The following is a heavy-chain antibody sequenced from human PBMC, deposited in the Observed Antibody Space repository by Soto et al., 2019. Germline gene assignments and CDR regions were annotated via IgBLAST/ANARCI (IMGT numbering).Heavy chain of an antibody. CDR3: ARARGGYYSAPFDY. D-gene: IGHD3-10*01. CDR1: GFTFSSYW. J-gene: IGHJ4*02. Sequence: PGGSLRLSCAASGFTFSSYWMSWVRQAPGKGLEWVANIKQDGSEKYYADSVKGRFTISRDNSKNTLYLQMNSLRAEDTAVYYCARARGGYYSAPFDYGGQGPLVNVSS. CDR2: IKQDGSEK. V-gene: IGHV3-7*02.